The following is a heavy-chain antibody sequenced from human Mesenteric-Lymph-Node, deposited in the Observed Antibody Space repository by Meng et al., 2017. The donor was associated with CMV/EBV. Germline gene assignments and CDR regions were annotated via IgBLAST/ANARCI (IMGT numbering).Heavy chain of an antibody. CDR2: IYYRGST. CDR3: ARHFNWGWYDF. D-gene: IGHD7-27*01. CDR1: GDSISRHY. V-gene: IGHV4-59*11. J-gene: IGHJ4*02. Sequence: GSLRLSCTVSGDSISRHYWTWIRQPPGKGLEWIGYIYYRGSTNYNPSLKSRLTISIDMSKNQFSLKLRSVTAADTAVYFCARHFNWGWYDFWGQGRLVTVSS.